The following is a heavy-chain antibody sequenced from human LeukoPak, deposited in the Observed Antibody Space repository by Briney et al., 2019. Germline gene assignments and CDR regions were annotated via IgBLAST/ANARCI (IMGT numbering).Heavy chain of an antibody. V-gene: IGHV4-34*01. CDR2: INHSGST. CDR1: GGSISSYY. Sequence: PSETLSLTCTVSGGSISSYYWSWIRQPPGKGLEWIGEINHSGSTNYNPSLKSRVTISVDTSKNQFSLKLSSVTAADTAVYYCAREMISDAFDIWGQGTMVTVSS. D-gene: IGHD3-22*01. J-gene: IGHJ3*02. CDR3: AREMISDAFDI.